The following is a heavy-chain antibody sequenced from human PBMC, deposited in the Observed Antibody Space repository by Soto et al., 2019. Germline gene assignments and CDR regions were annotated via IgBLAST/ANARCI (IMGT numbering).Heavy chain of an antibody. Sequence: QAQVVQSGAEVRKPGSSVKLSCKASEGTFNSYAIAWVRQAPGQGLEWMGGIIPYYNTLNYAEKFQDRVTITADDSTNTVYMELSSLRSDDTAVYFCASGASRWYPYFFDSWAQGTLVTVSS. CDR1: EGTFNSYA. CDR3: ASGASRWYPYFFDS. D-gene: IGHD6-13*01. CDR2: IIPYYNTL. V-gene: IGHV1-69*01. J-gene: IGHJ4*02.